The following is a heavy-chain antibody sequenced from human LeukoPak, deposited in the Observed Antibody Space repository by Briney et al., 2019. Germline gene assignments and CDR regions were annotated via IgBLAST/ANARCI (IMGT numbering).Heavy chain of an antibody. J-gene: IGHJ3*01. CDR2: IRYDGNDH. Sequence: PGGFLRLSCAGSGFTFSRYGMHWVRQAPGKGLEWVALIRYDGNDHWYGDSAKGRFTISRDNSKDTVYLQMDSLRDEDTAVYYCARWGIVGHDAFDLWGQGTMVTVSS. CDR1: GFTFSRYG. CDR3: ARWGIVGHDAFDL. V-gene: IGHV3-33*01. D-gene: IGHD1-26*01.